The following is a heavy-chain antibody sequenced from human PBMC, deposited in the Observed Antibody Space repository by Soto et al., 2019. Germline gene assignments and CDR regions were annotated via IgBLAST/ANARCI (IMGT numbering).Heavy chain of an antibody. J-gene: IGHJ5*02. D-gene: IGHD3-10*01. CDR3: ARTDGYYYGSGSYWFWFDP. CDR1: CGSISSSNW. CDR2: IYHSGST. V-gene: IGHV4-4*02. Sequence: SETLSLTCAVSCGSISSSNWWSWVRQPPGKGLEWIGEIYHSGSTNYNPSLKSRVTISVDKSKNQFSLKLSSVTAADTAVYYCARTDGYYYGSGSYWFWFDPWGQGTLVTVSS.